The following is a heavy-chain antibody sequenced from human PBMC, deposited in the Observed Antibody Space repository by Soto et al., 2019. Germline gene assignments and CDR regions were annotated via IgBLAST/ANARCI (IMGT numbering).Heavy chain of an antibody. Sequence: EVQLAESGGGLIQPGGSLRLSCATSGFTFSSYWIHWVRQAPGEGLVWVSRISGDGVHTDYAESVKGRFTVSRDIAKSTGYRQMNNLRAEDTAIYYCARLGFVGEGDCWGQGILVTVSS. V-gene: IGHV3-74*01. D-gene: IGHD3-16*01. CDR3: ARLGFVGEGDC. CDR1: GFTFSSYW. CDR2: ISGDGVHT. J-gene: IGHJ4*02.